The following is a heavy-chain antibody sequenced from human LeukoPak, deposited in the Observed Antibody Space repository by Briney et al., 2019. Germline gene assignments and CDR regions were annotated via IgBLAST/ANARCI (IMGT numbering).Heavy chain of an antibody. V-gene: IGHV4-61*08. J-gene: IGHJ3*02. CDR3: ARDLWSLNAFDI. D-gene: IGHD2-21*01. CDR2: IYYSGST. Sequence: SETLSLTCTVSGGSISSGGYYWSWIRQPPGKGLEWIGYIYYSGSTNYNSSLKSRVIISADMSKNQFSLKLSSVTAADTAFYYCARDLWSLNAFDIWGQGTMVTVSS. CDR1: GGSISSGGYY.